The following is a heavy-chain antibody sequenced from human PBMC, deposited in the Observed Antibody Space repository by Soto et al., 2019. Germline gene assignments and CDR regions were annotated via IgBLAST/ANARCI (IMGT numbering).Heavy chain of an antibody. CDR1: GFTFSSFG. V-gene: IGHV3-30*18. D-gene: IGHD3-22*01. Sequence: GGSLRLSCAASGFTFSSFGVHWVRQAPGKGLEWVTFISFDGGNEYYADSVKGRFTISRDNSENTLYLQMNSLRAEDTAVYYCAKDPLDSSAYYSLGAHFYFDYWGRGTLVTVSS. CDR3: AKDPLDSSAYYSLGAHFYFDY. CDR2: ISFDGGNE. J-gene: IGHJ4*02.